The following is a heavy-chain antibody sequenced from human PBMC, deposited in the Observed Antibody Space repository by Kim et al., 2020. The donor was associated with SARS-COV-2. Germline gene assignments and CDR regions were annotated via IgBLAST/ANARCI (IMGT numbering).Heavy chain of an antibody. V-gene: IGHV3-48*02. CDR3: VRDRMGGAFDM. J-gene: IGHJ3*02. CDR2: ITKSSSAI. Sequence: GGSLRLSCATSGFTFSAYDMNWVRQAPGKGLEWLSLITKSSSAIYYADSVEGRFTISRDNAKNSLFLQMNSLRDEDTALYYCVRDRMGGAFDMWGQGTV. CDR1: GFTFSAYD. D-gene: IGHD3-16*01.